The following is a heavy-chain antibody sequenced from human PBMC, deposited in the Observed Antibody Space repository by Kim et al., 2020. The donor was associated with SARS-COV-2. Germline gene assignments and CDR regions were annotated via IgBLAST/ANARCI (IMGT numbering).Heavy chain of an antibody. J-gene: IGHJ4*02. Sequence: SQTLSLTCDISGDSVSSNSAAWNWIRQSPSRGLEWVGRTYDRSKWYTDYSLSVKGRITINPDTSKNQFSLQLNSVTPTDTAVYYCARDRQRAGTGVDYWGQGTLVTVSS. V-gene: IGHV6-1*01. CDR2: TYDRSKWYT. CDR3: ARDRQRAGTGVDY. CDR1: GDSVSSNSAA. D-gene: IGHD6-19*01.